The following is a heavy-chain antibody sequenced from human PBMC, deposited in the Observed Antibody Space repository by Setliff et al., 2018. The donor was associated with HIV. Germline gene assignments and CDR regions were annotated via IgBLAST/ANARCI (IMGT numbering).Heavy chain of an antibody. J-gene: IGHJ6*03. Sequence: SETLSLTCTVSSDSISTYCWIWIRQPPGKGLEWIGYIYYSGSTYYNPSLQSRVAMSVDTSKNQFSLKLTSVTAADTAVYYCARHPRHYNILTGYRYYYMDVWGKGTTVTVSS. V-gene: IGHV4-59*08. CDR1: SDSISTYC. D-gene: IGHD3-9*01. CDR2: IYYSGST. CDR3: ARHPRHYNILTGYRYYYMDV.